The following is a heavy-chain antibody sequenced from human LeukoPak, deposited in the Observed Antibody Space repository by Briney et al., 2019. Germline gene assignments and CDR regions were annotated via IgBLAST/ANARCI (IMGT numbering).Heavy chain of an antibody. CDR2: IYYSGST. D-gene: IGHD4-23*01. CDR1: GGSISSYY. V-gene: IGHV4-59*01. Sequence: SETLSLTCTVSGGSISSYYWSWIRQPPGKGLEWIGYIYYSGSTNYNPSLKSRVTISVDTSKNQFSLKLSSVTAADTAVYYCARVNYGGNSGYFDYWGQGTLVTVSS. J-gene: IGHJ4*02. CDR3: ARVNYGGNSGYFDY.